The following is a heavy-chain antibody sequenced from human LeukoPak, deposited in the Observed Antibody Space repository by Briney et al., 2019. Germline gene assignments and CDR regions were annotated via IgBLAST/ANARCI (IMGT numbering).Heavy chain of an antibody. J-gene: IGHJ4*02. CDR1: VGTFSSYA. D-gene: IGHD1-26*01. Sequence: SVKVSCKASVGTFSSYAISWVRQPPGQGLEWMGRIIPIFGTANYAQKFQGRVTITADKSTSTAYMELSSLRSEDTAVYYCASGRVGKGLYFDYWGQGTLVTVSS. CDR3: ASGRVGKGLYFDY. V-gene: IGHV1-69*06. CDR2: IIPIFGTA.